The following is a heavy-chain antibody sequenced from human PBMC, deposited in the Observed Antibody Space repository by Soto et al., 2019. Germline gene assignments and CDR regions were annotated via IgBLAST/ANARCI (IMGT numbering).Heavy chain of an antibody. Sequence: QVQLQQWGAGLLKPSETLSLTCAVYGGSFSGYYWPWIRQPPGTGLEWIGEINHSGSTNYNPSLKSRVTISVDTYKNPFSLKLTSVTAADSAVYYCARYKITGLFDYWGQGTLVTVSS. CDR3: ARYKITGLFDY. J-gene: IGHJ4*02. CDR1: GGSFSGYY. D-gene: IGHD2-8*02. V-gene: IGHV4-34*01. CDR2: INHSGST.